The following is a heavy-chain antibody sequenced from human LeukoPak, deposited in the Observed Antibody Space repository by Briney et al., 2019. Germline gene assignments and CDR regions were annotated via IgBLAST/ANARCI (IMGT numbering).Heavy chain of an antibody. J-gene: IGHJ2*01. CDR1: GGTFSSYT. Sequence: ASVKVSCKASGGTFSSYTISWVRQAPGQGLEWMGRIIPILGIANYAQKFQGRVTITADKSTSTAYMELSCLRSEDTAVYYCARGRLSQAYCGGDCYSGEYWYFDLWGRGTLVTVSS. D-gene: IGHD2-21*01. V-gene: IGHV1-69*02. CDR2: IIPILGIA. CDR3: ARGRLSQAYCGGDCYSGEYWYFDL.